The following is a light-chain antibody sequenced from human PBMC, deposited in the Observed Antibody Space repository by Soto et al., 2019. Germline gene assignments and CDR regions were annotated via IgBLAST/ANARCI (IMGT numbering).Light chain of an antibody. J-gene: IGKJ4*01. V-gene: IGKV1D-16*01. CDR3: QQYNNFPPT. CDR2: GTS. CDR1: QSITNW. Sequence: DVQMTQSPSSLSTSVGDRVSITCRASQSITNWLAWYQKKPGKATKSLIYGTSILQNGVPSRVSGSGSGTHVTLTIDSLQPEDFATYYGQQYNNFPPTFGGGTKVDIK.